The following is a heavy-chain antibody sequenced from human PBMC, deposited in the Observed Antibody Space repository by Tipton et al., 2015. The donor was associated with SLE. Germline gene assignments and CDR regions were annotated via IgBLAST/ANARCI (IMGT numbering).Heavy chain of an antibody. CDR1: GGSFSGYY. CDR2: INHSGIT. V-gene: IGHV4-34*01. Sequence: TLSLTCAVYGGSFSGYYWCWIRQPPGKGLEWIGEINHSGITNYNPSLKSRVTISLDTSKNQFSLKLSSVTAAGTAVYYCARVMGPTDDAFDIWGQGTMVTVSS. J-gene: IGHJ3*02. D-gene: IGHD3-10*01. CDR3: ARVMGPTDDAFDI.